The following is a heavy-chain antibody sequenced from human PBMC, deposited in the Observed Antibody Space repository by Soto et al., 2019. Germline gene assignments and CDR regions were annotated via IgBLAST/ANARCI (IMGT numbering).Heavy chain of an antibody. V-gene: IGHV1-69*01. CDR1: GGTFNTYA. Sequence: QVQLVQSGAEMKKPGSSVKVSCQSSGGTFNTYAMNWVRQAPGQGPEWMGDISPMFGAANYAPKFQGRVTITAEESTGTSYMQLGSFTSEDTALYFCAREVQVHSPAFVYWGQGTLVTVSS. J-gene: IGHJ4*02. CDR3: AREVQVHSPAFVY. D-gene: IGHD2-15*01. CDR2: ISPMFGAA.